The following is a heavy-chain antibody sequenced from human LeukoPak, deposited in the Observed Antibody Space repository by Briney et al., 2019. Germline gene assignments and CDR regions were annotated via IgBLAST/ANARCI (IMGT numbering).Heavy chain of an antibody. CDR1: EFTFSNNV. CDR2: IAHDGSYK. Sequence: PGGSLRLSCAASEFTFSNNVMHWVRQAPGKGLEWVALIAHDGSYKHYAASVEGRFTISRDNSKNTLYLQMNSLRAEDTALYYCAKTTPYNWNDPGHFDYWGQGTLVTVSS. J-gene: IGHJ4*02. V-gene: IGHV3-30-3*01. CDR3: AKTTPYNWNDPGHFDY. D-gene: IGHD1-20*01.